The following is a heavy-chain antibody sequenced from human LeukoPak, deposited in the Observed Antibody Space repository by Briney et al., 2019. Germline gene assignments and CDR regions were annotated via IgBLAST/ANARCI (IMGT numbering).Heavy chain of an antibody. CDR1: GFTFRSYA. J-gene: IGHJ4*02. D-gene: IGHD3-16*01. CDR3: ARGPHPHWPLGQF. Sequence: PGGSLRLSCAASGFTFRSYAMHWVRQAPGKGLEWVAVISYDGSYKSYADSVKGRFTISRDNSKNTLYVQMNSQRAEDTAVYYCARGPHPHWPLGQFWGQGSRVTVSS. CDR2: ISYDGSYK. V-gene: IGHV3-30*04.